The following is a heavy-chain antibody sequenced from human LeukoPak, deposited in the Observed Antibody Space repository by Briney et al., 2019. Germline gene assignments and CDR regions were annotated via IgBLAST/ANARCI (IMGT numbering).Heavy chain of an antibody. CDR3: ARYGGHDLEFDY. Sequence: EASVTVSCKASDYTFSSHGIGWVRQAPGQGLEWMGWISGYNGVTNYAETFQDRVTLTTDTSTSTAYMELRSLTSDDTAIYYCARYGGHDLEFDYWGQGTLVTVSS. CDR1: DYTFSSHG. D-gene: IGHD5-12*01. V-gene: IGHV1-18*01. CDR2: ISGYNGVT. J-gene: IGHJ4*02.